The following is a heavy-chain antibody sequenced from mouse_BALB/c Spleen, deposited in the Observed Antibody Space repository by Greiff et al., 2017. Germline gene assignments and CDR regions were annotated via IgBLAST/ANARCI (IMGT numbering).Heavy chain of an antibody. V-gene: IGHV3-2*02. Sequence: EVMLVESGPGLVKPSQSLSLTCTVTGYSITSDYAWNWIRQFPGNKLEWMGYISYSGSTSYNPSLKSRISITRDTSKNQFFLQLNSVTTEDTATYYCARGGYDYFDYWGQGTTLTVSS. CDR1: GYSITSDYA. J-gene: IGHJ2*01. CDR2: ISYSGST. CDR3: ARGGYDYFDY.